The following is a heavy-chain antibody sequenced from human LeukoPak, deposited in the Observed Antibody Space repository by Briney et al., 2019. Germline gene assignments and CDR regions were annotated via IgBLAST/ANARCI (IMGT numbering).Heavy chain of an antibody. D-gene: IGHD2-2*01. CDR3: AREAVRSSYDY. J-gene: IGHJ4*02. V-gene: IGHV3-66*01. CDR2: IYTGGST. Sequence: GGSLRLSGAASGFTVSSNYMSWVRQAPGKGLEWVSVIYTGGSTYYADSVKGRFTISRDNSKNTLYLQMNSLRAEDTAVYYCAREAVRSSYDYWGQGTLVTVSS. CDR1: GFTVSSNY.